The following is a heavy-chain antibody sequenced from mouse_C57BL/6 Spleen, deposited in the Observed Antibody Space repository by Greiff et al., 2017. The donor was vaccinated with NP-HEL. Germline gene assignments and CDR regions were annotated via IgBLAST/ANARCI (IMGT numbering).Heavy chain of an antibody. Sequence: QVQLQQSGAELAKPGASVKLSCKASGYTFTSYWMHWVKQRPGQGLEWIGYINPSSGYTKYNQKFKDKATLTADKSSSTAYMQLSSLTYEDSAVYYCARPYYGDYYAMDYWGQGTSVTVSS. CDR2: INPSSGYT. D-gene: IGHD2-10*01. V-gene: IGHV1-7*01. CDR3: ARPYYGDYYAMDY. CDR1: GYTFTSYW. J-gene: IGHJ4*01.